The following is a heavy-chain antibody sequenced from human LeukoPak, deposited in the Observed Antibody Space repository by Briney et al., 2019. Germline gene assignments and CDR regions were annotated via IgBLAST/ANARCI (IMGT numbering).Heavy chain of an antibody. Sequence: ASVTVSCTTSGYTFTSCAIHWVRQAPGQRLEWMGWINTGNGNTKYSQNFQGRVTITRDTSASTAYMELSSLRSEDTAAYYCARVGGGHYGALDYWGQGTLVTVSS. CDR1: GYTFTSCA. CDR2: INTGNGNT. D-gene: IGHD4/OR15-4a*01. V-gene: IGHV1-3*04. J-gene: IGHJ4*02. CDR3: ARVGGGHYGALDY.